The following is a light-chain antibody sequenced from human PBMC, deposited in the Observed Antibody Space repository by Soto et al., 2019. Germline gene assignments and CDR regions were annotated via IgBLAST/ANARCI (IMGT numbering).Light chain of an antibody. CDR1: SSDIGAYNL. CDR3: CSHAVSIIGV. J-gene: IGLJ3*02. V-gene: IGLV2-23*02. CDR2: EVN. Sequence: QSALTQPASVSGSPGQSITISCIGTSSDIGAYNLVSWYQQHPGKAPKLMIYEVNKRPSGVSDRFSGSKSGNTASLTISGLQAEDEADYYCCSHAVSIIGVLGGGTKLTVL.